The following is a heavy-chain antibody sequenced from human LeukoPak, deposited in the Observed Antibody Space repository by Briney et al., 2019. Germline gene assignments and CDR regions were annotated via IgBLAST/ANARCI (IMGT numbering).Heavy chain of an antibody. D-gene: IGHD5-24*01. J-gene: IGHJ3*01. V-gene: IGHV4-59*11. Sequence: SETLSLTCTVSGGSMSHHWSWIRQSPGKGLEWIGYISHTASTNYNPSPKSRVTLSIDTSKNQLSFQLTSVTAADTAVYYCAREKSPERKTWLQLGAFDVWGQGTVVTVSS. CDR1: GGSMSHH. CDR2: ISHTAST. CDR3: AREKSPERKTWLQLGAFDV.